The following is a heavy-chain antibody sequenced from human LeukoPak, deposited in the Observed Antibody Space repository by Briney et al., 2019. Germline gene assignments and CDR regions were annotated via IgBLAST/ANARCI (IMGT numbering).Heavy chain of an antibody. CDR3: ARDPSNPTAFDY. CDR1: GFTVSSNY. CDR2: ISSGGST. J-gene: IGHJ4*02. Sequence: GSLRLSCAASGFTVSSNYMSWVRQAPGKGLEWVSVISSGGSTYYADSVKGRFTISRDNSKNTLYLQMNSLRAEDTAVYYCARDPSNPTAFDYWGQGTLVTVSS. V-gene: IGHV3-66*02. D-gene: IGHD6-6*01.